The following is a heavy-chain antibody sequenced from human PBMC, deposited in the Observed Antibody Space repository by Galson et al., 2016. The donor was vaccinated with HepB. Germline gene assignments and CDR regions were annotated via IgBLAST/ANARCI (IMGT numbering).Heavy chain of an antibody. V-gene: IGHV4-59*11. CDR2: SYKGGFT. CDR1: GGSINSHS. J-gene: IGHJ4*02. CDR3: ARDASGGSAQNWNYYLDH. Sequence: ETLSLTCTVTGGSINSHSWNWIRQPPGKGLEWMGYSYKGGFTNYNPSLSRRVTMSIDTSKNHVTLKLSSVTAADTAVYYCARDASGGSAQNWNYYLDHWGQGALVTVSS. D-gene: IGHD1-7*01.